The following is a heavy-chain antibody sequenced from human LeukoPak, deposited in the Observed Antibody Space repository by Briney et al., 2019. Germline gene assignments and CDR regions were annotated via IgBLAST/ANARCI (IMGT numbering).Heavy chain of an antibody. CDR2: IWYDGSNK. V-gene: IGHV3-33*01. D-gene: IGHD2-2*02. CDR1: GFTFSSYG. CDR3: AREEYCSSTSCYIGLGFYYYGMDV. Sequence: GESLRLSCAASGFTFSSYGMHWVRQAPGKGLEWVAVIWYDGSNKYYADSVKGRFTISRDNSKNTLYLQMNSLRAEDTAVYYCAREEYCSSTSCYIGLGFYYYGMDVWGQGTTVTVSS. J-gene: IGHJ6*02.